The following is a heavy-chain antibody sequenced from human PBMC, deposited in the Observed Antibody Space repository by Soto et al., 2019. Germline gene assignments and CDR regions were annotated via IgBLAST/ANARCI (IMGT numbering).Heavy chain of an antibody. J-gene: IGHJ4*02. D-gene: IGHD3-10*01. CDR3: AMTGGYYYGSGSYYDMRPI. Sequence: QVHLVQSGAEVKKPGASVKVSCKPSGYTFISYAIYWVRQAPGQRLEWIVWIDSDNDDTKYPQKILGRVTVTRDTSASTVYMELSSLRSEDTAVYYCAMTGGYYYGSGSYYDMRPIWGQGTMVTVSS. CDR1: GYTFISYA. V-gene: IGHV1-3*01. CDR2: IDSDNDDT.